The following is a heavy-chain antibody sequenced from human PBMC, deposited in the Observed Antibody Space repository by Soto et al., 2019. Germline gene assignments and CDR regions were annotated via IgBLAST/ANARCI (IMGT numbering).Heavy chain of an antibody. J-gene: IGHJ4*02. CDR2: ISGSGGST. D-gene: IGHD3-22*01. Sequence: EVQLLESGGGLVQPGGSLRLSCAASGFTFSSYAMSWVRQAPGKGLEWVSAISGSGGSTYYADSVKGRFTISRDNSKNTLYLQMNSLRAEDTAVHYCAKARADYYDSNGYPVDYWGQGTLVTVSS. V-gene: IGHV3-23*01. CDR3: AKARADYYDSNGYPVDY. CDR1: GFTFSSYA.